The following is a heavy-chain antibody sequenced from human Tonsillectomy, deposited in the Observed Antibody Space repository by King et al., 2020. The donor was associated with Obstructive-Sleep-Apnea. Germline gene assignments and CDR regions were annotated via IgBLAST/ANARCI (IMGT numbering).Heavy chain of an antibody. J-gene: IGHJ4*02. V-gene: IGHV3-7*04. CDR2: IKQDGSEK. Sequence: QAPGKGLEWVANIKQDGSEKYYVDSVKGRFTISRDNAKNSLYLQMNSLRAEDTAVYYCSGADGGPDYFDYWGQGTLVTVSS. D-gene: IGHD3-10*01. CDR3: SGADGGPDYFDY.